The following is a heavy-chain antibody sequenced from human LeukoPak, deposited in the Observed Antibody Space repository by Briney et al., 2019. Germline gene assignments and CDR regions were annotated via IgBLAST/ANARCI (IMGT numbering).Heavy chain of an antibody. J-gene: IGHJ4*02. CDR2: IYSGDSDT. V-gene: IGHV5-51*01. Sequence: GESLKISCKGSGYSFTSYWIGWVRQMPGKGLEWMGIIYSGDSDTRYSPSFQGQVTISADKSISTAYLQWGSLKASDTAMYYCARQAAAAGPDFFDYWGQGTLVTVSS. CDR3: ARQAAAAGPDFFDY. CDR1: GYSFTSYW. D-gene: IGHD6-13*01.